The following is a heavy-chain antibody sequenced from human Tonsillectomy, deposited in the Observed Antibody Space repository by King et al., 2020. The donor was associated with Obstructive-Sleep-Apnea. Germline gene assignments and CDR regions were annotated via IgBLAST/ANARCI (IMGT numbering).Heavy chain of an antibody. CDR1: GGSVSNTYYY. CDR3: AKIPTPTDSSGWQYYYYYGLDV. CDR2: VYYTGST. J-gene: IGHJ6*02. Sequence: QLQESGPGLVKPSETLSLTCTVSGGSVSNTYYYWGWIRQPPGKGLEWIGSVYYTGSTYYNPSLKSRVTISVDTSKNQFSLKVSSVTAADTAVYYCAKIPTPTDSSGWQYYYYYGLDVWGQGTTVTVSS. D-gene: IGHD6-19*01. V-gene: IGHV4-39*07.